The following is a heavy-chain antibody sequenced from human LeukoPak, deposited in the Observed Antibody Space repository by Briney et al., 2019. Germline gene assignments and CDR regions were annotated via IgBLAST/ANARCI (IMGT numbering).Heavy chain of an antibody. CDR1: GYTFTGYY. V-gene: IGHV1-2*02. CDR2: INPNSGGT. CDR3: ARGGYDFWSGADAFDI. Sequence: GASVKVSCKASGYTFTGYYMHWVRQAPGQGLEWMGWINPNSGGTNYAQKFQSRVTMTRDTSISTAYMELSRLRSDDTAVYYCARGGYDFWSGADAFDIWGQGTMVTVSS. J-gene: IGHJ3*02. D-gene: IGHD3-3*01.